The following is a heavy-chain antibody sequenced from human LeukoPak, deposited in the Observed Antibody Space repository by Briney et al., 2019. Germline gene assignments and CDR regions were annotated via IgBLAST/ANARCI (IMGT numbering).Heavy chain of an antibody. CDR3: AGTPDIVATVLDY. J-gene: IGHJ4*02. V-gene: IGHV1-69*13. CDR2: IIPIFGTA. D-gene: IGHD5-12*01. Sequence: SVKVSCKASGYTFTSYGISWVRQAPGQGLEWMGGIIPIFGTANYAQKFQGRVTITADESTSTAYMELSSLRSEDTAVYYCAGTPDIVATVLDYWGQGTLVTVSS. CDR1: GYTFTSYG.